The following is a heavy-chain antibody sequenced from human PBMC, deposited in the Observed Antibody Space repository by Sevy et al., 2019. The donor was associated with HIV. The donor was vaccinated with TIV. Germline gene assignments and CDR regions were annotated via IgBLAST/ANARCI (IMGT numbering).Heavy chain of an antibody. D-gene: IGHD3-9*01. J-gene: IGHJ4*02. Sequence: GGSLRLSCAASGFTYNSYAMSWVRQAPGKGLEWVSRVSGSAATKTYADSVKGRLTIIRDNSKNTLYLQMNNLRAEDTAVYYCAKEGDIVTGYYWLNWGQGTLVTVSS. CDR3: AKEGDIVTGYYWLN. CDR1: GFTYNSYA. CDR2: VSGSAATK. V-gene: IGHV3-23*01.